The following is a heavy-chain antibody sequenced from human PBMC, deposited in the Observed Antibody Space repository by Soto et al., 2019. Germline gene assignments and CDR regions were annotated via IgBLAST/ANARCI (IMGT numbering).Heavy chain of an antibody. CDR1: GFTFSSYG. J-gene: IGHJ4*02. CDR3: AKDPAARPLFYFDY. CDR2: ISYDGSNK. V-gene: IGHV3-30*18. Sequence: VQLVESGGGVVQPGRSLRLSCAASGFTFSSYGMHWVRQAPGKGLEWVAVISYDGSNKYYADSVKGRFTISRDNSKNTLYLQMNSLRAEDTAVYYCAKDPAARPLFYFDYWGQGTLVTVSS. D-gene: IGHD6-6*01.